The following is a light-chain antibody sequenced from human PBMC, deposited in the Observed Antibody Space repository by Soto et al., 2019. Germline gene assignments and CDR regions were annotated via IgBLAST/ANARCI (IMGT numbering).Light chain of an antibody. CDR1: NSDVGTYNY. Sequence: QSALTQPASVSGSPGQSITISCTGTNSDVGTYNYVSWFQQHPGKAPKLIIYEVSSRPSGVSNRFSASKSGNTASLTISGLHAEDEADYYCSSYSSTSTAVFGGGTKLTVL. J-gene: IGLJ2*01. CDR2: EVS. V-gene: IGLV2-14*01. CDR3: SSYSSTSTAV.